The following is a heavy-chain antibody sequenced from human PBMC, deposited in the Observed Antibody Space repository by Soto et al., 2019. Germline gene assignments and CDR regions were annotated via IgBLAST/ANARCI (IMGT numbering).Heavy chain of an antibody. J-gene: IGHJ4*02. V-gene: IGHV3-30*18. Sequence: SLRLSCAASGFTFSSYGMHWVRQAPGKGLEWVAVISYDGSNKYYADSVKGRFTISRDNSKNTLYLQMNSLRAEDTAVYYCAKARLRFLEWLPFDYWGQGTLVTVSS. CDR3: AKARLRFLEWLPFDY. CDR2: ISYDGSNK. D-gene: IGHD3-3*01. CDR1: GFTFSSYG.